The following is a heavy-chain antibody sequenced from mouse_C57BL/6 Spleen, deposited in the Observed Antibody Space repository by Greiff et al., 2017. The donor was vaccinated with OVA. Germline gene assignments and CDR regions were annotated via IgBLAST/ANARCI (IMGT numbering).Heavy chain of an antibody. CDR1: GYAFSSYW. CDR3: ARKGDGSPWYFDV. Sequence: VKLQESGAELVKPGASVKISCKASGYAFSSYWMNWVKQRPGKGLEWIGQIYPGDGDTNYNGKFKGKATLTADKSSSTAYMQLSSLTSEDSAVYFCARKGDGSPWYFDVWGTGTTVTVSS. D-gene: IGHD1-1*01. V-gene: IGHV1-80*01. CDR2: IYPGDGDT. J-gene: IGHJ1*03.